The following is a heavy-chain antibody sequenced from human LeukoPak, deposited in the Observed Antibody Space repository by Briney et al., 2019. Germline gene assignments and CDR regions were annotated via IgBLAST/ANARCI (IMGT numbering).Heavy chain of an antibody. J-gene: IGHJ5*02. CDR3: ARGWRYYGSGSYCWFDP. CDR1: GGSFSGYY. CDR2: INHSGST. D-gene: IGHD3-10*01. V-gene: IGHV4-34*01. Sequence: SETLSLTCAVYGGSFSGYYWRWIRQPPGKGLEWIGEINHSGSTNYNPSLKSRVTISVDTSKNQFSLKLSSVTAADTAVYYCARGWRYYGSGSYCWFDPWGQGTLVTVSS.